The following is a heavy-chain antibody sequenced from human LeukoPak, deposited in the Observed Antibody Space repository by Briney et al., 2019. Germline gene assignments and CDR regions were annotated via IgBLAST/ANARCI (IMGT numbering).Heavy chain of an antibody. CDR2: ISSSSSYI. V-gene: IGHV3-21*01. CDR1: GFTFSSYS. D-gene: IGHD2-2*01. Sequence: GSLRLSCAASGFTFSSYSMNWVRQAPGKGLEWVSSISSSSSYIYYADSVKGRFTISRDNAKNSLYLQMNSLRAEDTAVYYCARDLGRSSTSCGDYWGQGTLVTVSS. J-gene: IGHJ4*02. CDR3: ARDLGRSSTSCGDY.